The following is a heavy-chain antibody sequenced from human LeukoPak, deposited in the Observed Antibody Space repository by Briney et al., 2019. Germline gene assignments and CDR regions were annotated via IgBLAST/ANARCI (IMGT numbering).Heavy chain of an antibody. CDR3: ARDQSIAGPTTADY. J-gene: IGHJ4*02. CDR1: GFTFSSYS. Sequence: GESLRLSCAASGFTFSSYSMNWVRQAPGKGLVWVSRINTDGSNTIYADSVKGRFTISRDNAKNTLYLQMNSLRAEDTAVYYCARDQSIAGPTTADYWGQGTLVTVSS. CDR2: INTDGSNT. V-gene: IGHV3-74*01. D-gene: IGHD1-26*01.